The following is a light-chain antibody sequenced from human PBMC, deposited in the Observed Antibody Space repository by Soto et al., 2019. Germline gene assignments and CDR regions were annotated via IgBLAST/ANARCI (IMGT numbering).Light chain of an antibody. CDR2: EVS. Sequence: QSALTQPASVSGSPGQSITISCTGTSSDVGGYNYVSWYQQHPGKAPKLLIYEVSNRPSRVSNRFSGSKSGHTASLTLSGLQAEDEDDYYCSSYTSSSTPWVFGGGTQLTV. V-gene: IGLV2-14*01. CDR1: SSDVGGYNY. J-gene: IGLJ3*02. CDR3: SSYTSSSTPWV.